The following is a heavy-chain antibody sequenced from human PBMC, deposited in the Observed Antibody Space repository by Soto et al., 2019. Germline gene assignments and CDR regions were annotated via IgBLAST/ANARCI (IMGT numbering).Heavy chain of an antibody. CDR3: ASQDYDILTGYYPGGYYFDY. J-gene: IGHJ4*02. Sequence: SETLSLTCAVYGGSFSGYYWSWIRQPPGKGLEWIGEINHSGSTNYNPSLKSRVTISVDTSKNQFSLELSSVTAADTAVYYCASQDYDILTGYYPGGYYFDYWGQGTLVTVSS. CDR1: GGSFSGYY. V-gene: IGHV4-34*01. D-gene: IGHD3-9*01. CDR2: INHSGST.